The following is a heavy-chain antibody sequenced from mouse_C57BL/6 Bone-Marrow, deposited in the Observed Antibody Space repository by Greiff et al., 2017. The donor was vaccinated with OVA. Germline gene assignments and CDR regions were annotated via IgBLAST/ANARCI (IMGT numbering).Heavy chain of an antibody. Sequence: EVKLQESGEGLVKPGGSLKLSCAASGFTFSSYAMSWVRQTPEKRLEWVAYISSGGDYIYYADTVKGRFTISRDNARNTLYLQMSSLKSEDTAMYYCTRDQGRNYVNAMDYWGQGTSVTVSS. D-gene: IGHD1-1*01. CDR2: ISSGGDYI. CDR3: TRDQGRNYVNAMDY. J-gene: IGHJ4*01. CDR1: GFTFSSYA. V-gene: IGHV5-9-1*02.